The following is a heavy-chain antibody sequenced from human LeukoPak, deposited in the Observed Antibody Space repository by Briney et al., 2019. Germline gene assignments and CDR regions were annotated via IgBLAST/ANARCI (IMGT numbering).Heavy chain of an antibody. D-gene: IGHD6-19*01. J-gene: IGHJ4*02. CDR2: IWYDGSNK. CDR1: GFTFSDYG. Sequence: GRSLRLSCAASGFTFSDYGMHWGRQAPGKGLEWVAVIWYDGSNKYYADSVKGRFTISRDNSKNTLYLQMNSLRAEDTAVYYCAKALNGLVDYWGQGTLVTVSS. CDR3: AKALNGLVDY. V-gene: IGHV3-33*06.